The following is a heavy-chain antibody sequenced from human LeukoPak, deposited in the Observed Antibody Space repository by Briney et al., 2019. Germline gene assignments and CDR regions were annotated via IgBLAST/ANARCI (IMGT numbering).Heavy chain of an antibody. V-gene: IGHV4-59*12. Sequence: PSETLSLTCTVSGGSISSYYWSWLRQPPGKGLEWIGYIYYSGSTNYNPSLKSRVTMSVDTSKNRFSLKLSSVTAADTAVYYCARSPGAPYFYYYMDVWGKGTTVTVSS. CDR2: IYYSGST. J-gene: IGHJ6*03. D-gene: IGHD2-2*01. CDR3: ARSPGAPYFYYYMDV. CDR1: GGSISSYY.